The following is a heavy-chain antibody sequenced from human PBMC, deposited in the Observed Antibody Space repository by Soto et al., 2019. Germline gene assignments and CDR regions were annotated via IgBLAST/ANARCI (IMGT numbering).Heavy chain of an antibody. V-gene: IGHV3-30*18. J-gene: IGHJ4*02. CDR2: ISYDGSNK. CDR3: AKGIAYSSRWGIGY. CDR1: GFSFSNYG. Sequence: QVQLVESGGGVVQPGRSLRLSCAASGFSFSNYGMHWVRQAPGKGLEWVAVISYDGSNKYYADSVKGRLTISRDTSKNTLYPQLNSLRAEDTAVYYCAKGIAYSSRWGIGYWGQGTLVSVSS. D-gene: IGHD6-13*01.